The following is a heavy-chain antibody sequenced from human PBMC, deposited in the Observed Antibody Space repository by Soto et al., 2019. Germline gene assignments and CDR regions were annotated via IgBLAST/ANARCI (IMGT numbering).Heavy chain of an antibody. CDR3: ARDRAKGQVSRFFETPNVLDV. J-gene: IGHJ6*02. Sequence: QVQLQESGPGLVKPSQTLSLTCTVSGGSISSGDYYWSWIRQPPGKGLEWIGYIYYSGSTYYNPSLKSRVNISVDTSKNQFSLKLSSVTAADKAVYYCARDRAKGQVSRFFETPNVLDVWGQGTTVTVSS. D-gene: IGHD3-3*01. CDR2: IYYSGST. CDR1: GGSISSGDYY. V-gene: IGHV4-30-4*08.